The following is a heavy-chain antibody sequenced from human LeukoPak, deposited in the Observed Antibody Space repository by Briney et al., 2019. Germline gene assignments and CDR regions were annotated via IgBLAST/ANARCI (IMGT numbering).Heavy chain of an antibody. CDR3: AREGTRTYYYYYGMDV. V-gene: IGHV4-34*01. J-gene: IGHJ6*02. CDR2: INHSGST. D-gene: IGHD1-7*01. Sequence: PSETLSLTCAVYGGSFSGYYWSWIRQPPGKGLEWIGEINHSGSTSYNPSLKSRVTISVDTSKNQFSLKLSSVTAADTAVYYCAREGTRTYYYYYGMDVWGQGTTVTVSS. CDR1: GGSFSGYY.